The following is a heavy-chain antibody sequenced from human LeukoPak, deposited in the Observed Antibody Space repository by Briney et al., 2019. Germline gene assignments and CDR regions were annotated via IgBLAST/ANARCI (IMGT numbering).Heavy chain of an antibody. J-gene: IGHJ4*02. Sequence: PSETLSLACTVSGGSIGTYYWSWIRQPAGKGLEWIGRIYTTGSANYNPSLKSRVTMSLDTSKNQFSLKLSSVTVADTAVYYCARDGPSRGLLWGQGALVTVSS. CDR1: GGSIGTYY. V-gene: IGHV4-4*07. CDR2: IYTTGSA. CDR3: ARDGPSRGLL. D-gene: IGHD3-10*01.